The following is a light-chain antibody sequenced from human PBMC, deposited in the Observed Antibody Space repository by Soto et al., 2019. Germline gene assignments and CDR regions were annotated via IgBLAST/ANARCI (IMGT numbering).Light chain of an antibody. CDR3: CAFSSASYVI. CDR1: STDIGSYDL. J-gene: IGLJ2*01. V-gene: IGLV2-23*01. CDR2: EGS. Sequence: QSALTQPASVSGSPGQTITISCTGTSTDIGSYDLVSWYQQHPGKVPKLMIYEGSKRPSGVSYRFSASKSGNTASLTISGLQAEDEADYYCCAFSSASYVIFGGGTPLTV.